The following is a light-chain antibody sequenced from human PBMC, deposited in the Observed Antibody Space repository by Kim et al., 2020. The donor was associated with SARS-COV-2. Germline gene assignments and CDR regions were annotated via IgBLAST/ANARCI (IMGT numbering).Light chain of an antibody. J-gene: IGKJ3*01. CDR1: QSVSSY. V-gene: IGKV3-11*01. CDR3: QQRSKWPPWIFT. Sequence: EIVLTQSPATLSLSPGERATLSCRASQSVSSYLAWYQQKPGQAPRLLIYDASNRATGIPARFSGSGSGTDFTLTISSLEPEDFAVYYCQQRSKWPPWIFTFGPGTKVDIK. CDR2: DAS.